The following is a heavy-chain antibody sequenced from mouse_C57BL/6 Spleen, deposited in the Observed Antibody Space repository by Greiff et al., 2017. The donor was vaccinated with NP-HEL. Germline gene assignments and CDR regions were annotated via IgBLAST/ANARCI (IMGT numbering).Heavy chain of an antibody. J-gene: IGHJ3*01. CDR1: GYAFSSYW. CDR2: IYPGDGDT. D-gene: IGHD1-1*01. Sequence: VQRVESGAELVKPGASVKISCKASGYAFSSYWMNWVKQRPGKGLEWIGQIYPGDGDTNYNGKFKGKATLTADKSSSTAYMQLSSLTSEDSAVYFCARSGGSSFLFAYWGQGTLVTVSA. V-gene: IGHV1-80*01. CDR3: ARSGGSSFLFAY.